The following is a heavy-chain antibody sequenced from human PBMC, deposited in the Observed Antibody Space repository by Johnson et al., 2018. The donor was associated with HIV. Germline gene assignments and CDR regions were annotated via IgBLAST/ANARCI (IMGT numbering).Heavy chain of an antibody. V-gene: IGHV3-53*01. J-gene: IGHJ3*02. CDR1: GFTFSTNY. Sequence: VQLVESGGGLVKPGGSLRLSCAASGFTFSTNYMSWIRQAPGKGLEWVSVLSSDGISGYYSGSVKGRFTISRDNSNNTLYLQMNSLKTEDTAVYYCTTDLLRWLQGENAFDIWGQGTMVAVSS. CDR3: TTDLLRWLQGENAFDI. D-gene: IGHD5-24*01. CDR2: LSSDGISG.